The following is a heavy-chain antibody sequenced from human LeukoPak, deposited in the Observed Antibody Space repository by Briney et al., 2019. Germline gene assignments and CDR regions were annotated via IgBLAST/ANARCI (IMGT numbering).Heavy chain of an antibody. CDR3: ARINNLNPDVFDV. CDR2: INHSGST. J-gene: IGHJ3*01. Sequence: PSETLSLTCTVSGGSISSYYWSWIRQPPGKGLEWIGEINHSGSTNYNPSLKSRVTISVDTSKNQFSLKLSSVTAADTAVYYCARINNLNPDVFDVWGQGTMVTISS. CDR1: GGSISSYY. V-gene: IGHV4-34*01.